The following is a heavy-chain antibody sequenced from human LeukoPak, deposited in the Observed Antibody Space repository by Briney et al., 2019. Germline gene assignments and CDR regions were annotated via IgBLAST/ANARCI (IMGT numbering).Heavy chain of an antibody. J-gene: IGHJ4*02. V-gene: IGHV4-38-2*02. CDR3: ARVVASTSIDS. CDR1: GYSISSGYF. D-gene: IGHD2-15*01. Sequence: PSETLSLTCTVSGYSISSGYFWGWIRQPPGKGPEWIGSIFHSGDVYYSPALQSRVTISIDASTNRFSLKLTSVTAADTALYYCARVVASTSIDSWGQGTLVTVSS. CDR2: IFHSGDV.